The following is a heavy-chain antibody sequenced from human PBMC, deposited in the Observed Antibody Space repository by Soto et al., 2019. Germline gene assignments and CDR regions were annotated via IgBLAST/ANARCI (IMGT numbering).Heavy chain of an antibody. Sequence: SVKVSCKASGGTFSSYAISWVRQAPGQGLEWMGGIIPIFGTANYAQKFQGRVTITADESTSTAYMELSSLRSEDTAVYYCASAVCSYQSFYFDYWGQGTLVTVSS. D-gene: IGHD1-26*01. CDR1: GGTFSSYA. V-gene: IGHV1-69*13. CDR2: IIPIFGTA. CDR3: ASAVCSYQSFYFDY. J-gene: IGHJ4*02.